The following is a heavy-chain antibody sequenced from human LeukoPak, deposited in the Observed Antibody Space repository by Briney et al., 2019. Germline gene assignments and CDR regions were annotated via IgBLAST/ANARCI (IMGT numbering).Heavy chain of an antibody. CDR1: GYSISSGYY. Sequence: ETLSLTCTVSGYSISSGYYWGWIRQPPGKGLEWIGSIYHSGSTYYNPSLKSRVTISVDTSKNQFSLKLSSVTAADTAVYYCAREKGYMVRGKLGYWGQGTLVTVSS. D-gene: IGHD3-10*01. CDR2: IYHSGST. V-gene: IGHV4-38-2*02. CDR3: AREKGYMVRGKLGY. J-gene: IGHJ4*02.